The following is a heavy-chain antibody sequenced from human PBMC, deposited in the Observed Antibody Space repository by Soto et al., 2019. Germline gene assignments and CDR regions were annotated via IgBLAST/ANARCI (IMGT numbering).Heavy chain of an antibody. J-gene: IGHJ6*02. V-gene: IGHV1-69*12. CDR2: IIPIFGTA. CDR3: AREGGYDFWSGYSPGGMDV. D-gene: IGHD3-3*01. CDR1: GGTFSSYA. Sequence: QVQLVQSGAEVKKPGSSVKVSCKASGGTFSSYAISWVRQAPGQGLEWMGGIIPIFGTANYAQKFQGRVTITADESTSTAYMGLSSLRSEDTAVYYCAREGGYDFWSGYSPGGMDVWGQGTTVTVSS.